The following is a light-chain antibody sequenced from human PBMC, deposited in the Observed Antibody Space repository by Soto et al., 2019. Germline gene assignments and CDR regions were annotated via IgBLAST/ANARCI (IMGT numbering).Light chain of an antibody. Sequence: EIVMTQSPATLSVSPGERATLSCRASQSVSSNLAWYQQKPGQAPRLLIYGASTRATGIPARFSGSGSGTEFTLTISSLQSEDFAVYYCQQYNKWPQKTFGQGTKADI. CDR1: QSVSSN. CDR2: GAS. J-gene: IGKJ1*01. V-gene: IGKV3-15*01. CDR3: QQYNKWPQKT.